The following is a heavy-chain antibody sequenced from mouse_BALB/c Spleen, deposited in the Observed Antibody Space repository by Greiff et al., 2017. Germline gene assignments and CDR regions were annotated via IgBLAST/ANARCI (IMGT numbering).Heavy chain of an antibody. J-gene: IGHJ4*01. Sequence: VKLVESGPGLVQPSQSLSITCTVSGFSLTSYGVHWVRQSPGKGLEWLGVIWSGGSTDYNAAFISRLSISKDNSKSQVFFKMNSLQADDTAIYYCARTYDGNYVDYAMDYWGQGTSVTVSS. CDR2: IWSGGST. D-gene: IGHD2-3*01. CDR1: GFSLTSYG. CDR3: ARTYDGNYVDYAMDY. V-gene: IGHV2-4-1*01.